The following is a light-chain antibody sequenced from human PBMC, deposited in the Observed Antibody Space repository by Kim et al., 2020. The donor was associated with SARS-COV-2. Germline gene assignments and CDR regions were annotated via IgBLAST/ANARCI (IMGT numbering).Light chain of an antibody. V-gene: IGLV3-1*01. CDR3: QAWDSRNARV. CDR1: KLGDKY. CDR2: QDS. J-gene: IGLJ3*02. Sequence: SYELTQPPSVSVSPGQTASITCSGDKLGDKYACWYQQKPGQSPVLVIYQDSKRPSGIPERFSGSNSGNTATLTISGPQAMDEADYYCQAWDSRNARVFGGGTQLTVL.